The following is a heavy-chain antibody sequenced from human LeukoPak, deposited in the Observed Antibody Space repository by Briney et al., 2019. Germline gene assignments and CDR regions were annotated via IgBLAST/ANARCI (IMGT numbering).Heavy chain of an antibody. D-gene: IGHD4-11*01. V-gene: IGHV4-4*02. CDR2: IYHSGST. J-gene: IGHJ4*02. CDR1: GGSISSSNW. Sequence: SGTLSLTCAVSGGSISSSNWWSWVRQPPGKGLEWIGEIYHSGSTNYNPSLKSRLTMSVDTSKNQFSLKMRAVTAADTAIYYCARSEINDYMRFWGQGILVTVSS. CDR3: ARSEINDYMRF.